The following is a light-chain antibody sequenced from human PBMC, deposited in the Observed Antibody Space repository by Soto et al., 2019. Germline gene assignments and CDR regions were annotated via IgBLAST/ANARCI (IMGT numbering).Light chain of an antibody. J-gene: IGKJ3*01. CDR2: GAS. Sequence: DIQLTQSPSFLSASIGDRVTITCRASQGINSYLAWYQQKSGKAPKLLIYGASTLQSGIPSRFSGSESGTEFTLTISSLQPEDFATYYCQQVNTYPFTFGPGTKVDVK. CDR3: QQVNTYPFT. V-gene: IGKV1-9*01. CDR1: QGINSY.